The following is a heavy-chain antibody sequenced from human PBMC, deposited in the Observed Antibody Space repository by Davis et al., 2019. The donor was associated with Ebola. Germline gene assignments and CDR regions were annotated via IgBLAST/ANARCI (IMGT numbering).Heavy chain of an antibody. CDR1: GFTFSSYW. CDR2: IKQDGSEK. V-gene: IGHV3-7*01. Sequence: GGSLRLSCAASGFTFSSYWMSWVRQAPGKGLEWVANIKQDGSEKYYVDSVKGRFTISRDNAKNSLSLPMNSLRAEDTAVYYCASRGTPGSPFGWFDPWGQGTLVTVSS. J-gene: IGHJ5*02. CDR3: ASRGTPGSPFGWFDP. D-gene: IGHD1-26*01.